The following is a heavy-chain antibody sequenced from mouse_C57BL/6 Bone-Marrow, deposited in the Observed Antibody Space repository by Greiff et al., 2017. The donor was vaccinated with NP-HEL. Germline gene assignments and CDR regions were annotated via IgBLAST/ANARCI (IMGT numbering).Heavy chain of an antibody. CDR3: ARWGGTWFAY. Sequence: VQLQQSGPVLVKPGASVKMSCKASGYTFTDYYMNWVKQSHGKSLEWIGVINPYNGGTSYNQKFKGKATLTVDKSSSTAYMELNSLTSEDSAVYYCARWGGTWFAYWGQGTLVTVSA. CDR1: GYTFTDYY. D-gene: IGHD1-1*02. V-gene: IGHV1-19*01. J-gene: IGHJ3*01. CDR2: INPYNGGT.